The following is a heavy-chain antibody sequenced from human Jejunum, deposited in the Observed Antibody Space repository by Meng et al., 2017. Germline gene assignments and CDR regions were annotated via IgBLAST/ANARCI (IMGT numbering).Heavy chain of an antibody. CDR3: VGMTVG. Sequence: VKLVEAGGGLVGPGGSLGLSCAASGFTFSSHWMTWVRQALGKGLVWVSRINTDGSTPTYADSVKGRFTISRDNAKNTVFLQMNSLRAEDTAVYYCVGMTVGWGQGTLVTVSS. CDR1: GFTFSSHW. CDR2: INTDGSTP. V-gene: IGHV3-74*03. D-gene: IGHD3-22*01. J-gene: IGHJ4*02.